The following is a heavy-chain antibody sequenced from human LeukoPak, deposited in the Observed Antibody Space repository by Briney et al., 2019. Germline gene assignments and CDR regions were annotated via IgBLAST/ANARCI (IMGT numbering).Heavy chain of an antibody. J-gene: IGHJ4*02. D-gene: IGHD2-15*01. Sequence: PGGSLRLSCAASGFTFSSYGMHWVRQAPGKGLEWVAFIRYDGSNKYYADSVKGRFSISRDNSKNTLYLQMNSLRAEDTAVYYCARDLLAGGGTLYYFDCWGQGTLVTVSS. CDR3: ARDLLAGGGTLYYFDC. V-gene: IGHV3-30*02. CDR1: GFTFSSYG. CDR2: IRYDGSNK.